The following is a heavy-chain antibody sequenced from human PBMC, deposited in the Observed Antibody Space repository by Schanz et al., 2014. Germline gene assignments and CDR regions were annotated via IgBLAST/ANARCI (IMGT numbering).Heavy chain of an antibody. CDR2: ISASGGTT. V-gene: IGHV3-23*01. CDR1: GFNFNNFA. D-gene: IGHD3-10*01. CDR3: ARPALWFGDNCFDP. J-gene: IGHJ5*02. Sequence: EVQLLESGGGLVQPGGSLRLSCAASGFNFNNFAMTWVRQAPGKGLEWVSAISASGGTTYYADSVKGRFTISRDNSKNTLYLQMNSLRAEDTAVYYCARPALWFGDNCFDPWGQGTLVTVSS.